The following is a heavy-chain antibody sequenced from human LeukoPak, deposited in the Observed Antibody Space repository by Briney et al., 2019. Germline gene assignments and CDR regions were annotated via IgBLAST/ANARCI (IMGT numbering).Heavy chain of an antibody. CDR1: GGSISNTHYY. CDR2: LYYSGST. J-gene: IGHJ4*02. V-gene: IGHV4-39*07. Sequence: SETLSLTCTASGGSISNTHYYWGWIRQPPGKGLEWIGTLYYSGSTYYSPSLKSRVTISVDTSKNQFSLKLSSVTAADTAVYYCARDAPVGYCSGGSCYPTNWGQGTLVTVSS. CDR3: ARDAPVGYCSGGSCYPTN. D-gene: IGHD2-15*01.